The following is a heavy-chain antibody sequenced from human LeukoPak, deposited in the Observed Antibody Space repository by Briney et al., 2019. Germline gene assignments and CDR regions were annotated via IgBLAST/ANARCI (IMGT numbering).Heavy chain of an antibody. Sequence: KPSETLSLTCIVSGGSISSSSYYWGWIRQPPGKGLEWIGSIYYSGSTYYNPSLKSRVTISVDTSKNQFSLKLSSVTAADTAVYYCARHVWVVAAQDFDYWGQGTLSPSPQ. CDR3: ARHVWVVAAQDFDY. CDR1: GGSISSSSYY. V-gene: IGHV4-39*01. CDR2: IYYSGST. D-gene: IGHD2-15*01. J-gene: IGHJ4*02.